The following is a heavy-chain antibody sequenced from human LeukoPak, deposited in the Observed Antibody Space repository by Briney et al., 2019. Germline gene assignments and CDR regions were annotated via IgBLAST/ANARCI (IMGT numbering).Heavy chain of an antibody. J-gene: IGHJ4*02. D-gene: IGHD3-22*01. CDR3: AKDLSYYYDSSGYYFDY. CDR1: GFTFSSYA. Sequence: GGSLRPSCAASGFTFSSYAMSWVRQAPGKGLEWVSAISGSGGSTYYADSVKGRFTISRDNSKNTLYPQMNSLRAEDTAVYYCAKDLSYYYDSSGYYFDYWGQGTLVTVSS. V-gene: IGHV3-23*01. CDR2: ISGSGGST.